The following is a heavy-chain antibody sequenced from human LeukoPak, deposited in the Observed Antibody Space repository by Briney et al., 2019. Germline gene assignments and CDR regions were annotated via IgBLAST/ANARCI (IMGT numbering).Heavy chain of an antibody. CDR2: IYTSGSP. Sequence: PSETLSLTCSVSDGSISSYYWSWTRQPAGKSLEWIGRIYTSGSPSYNPSLKSRVTMSLDTSKKQFSLKLNSVTAADTAVYYCARERGNYSMDVWGQGTTVTVSS. CDR3: ARERGNYSMDV. J-gene: IGHJ6*02. D-gene: IGHD3-16*01. V-gene: IGHV4-4*07. CDR1: DGSISSYY.